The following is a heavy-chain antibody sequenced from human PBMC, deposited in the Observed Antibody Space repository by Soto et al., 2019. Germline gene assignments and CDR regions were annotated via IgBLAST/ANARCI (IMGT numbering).Heavy chain of an antibody. CDR2: IIPIFGTA. V-gene: IGHV1-69*01. D-gene: IGHD3-10*02. CDR3: AGAQLFSGYYYYYGMDV. Sequence: QVQLVQSGAEVKKPGSSVKVSCKASGGTFSSYAISWVRQAPGQGLEWMGGIIPIFGTANYAQKFQGRVTIIADEATSSADNEVRSLISEDTAVYYCAGAQLFSGYYYYYGMDVWGQGTTVTVSS. J-gene: IGHJ6*02. CDR1: GGTFSSYA.